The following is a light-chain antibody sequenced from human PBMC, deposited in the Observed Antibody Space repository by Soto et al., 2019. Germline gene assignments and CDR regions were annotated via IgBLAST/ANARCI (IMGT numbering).Light chain of an antibody. V-gene: IGLV1-40*01. CDR2: GNK. J-gene: IGLJ1*01. Sequence: QSVLTQPPSVSGALGQRVTISCTGSGLNIGAGYDVHWYQQLPGTAPKVVIYGNKIRPSGVPDRFSGSKSGTSASLAFTGLQAEDEAEYYCQSFDAGVSGYVFGPGTKLTVL. CDR3: QSFDAGVSGYV. CDR1: GLNIGAGYD.